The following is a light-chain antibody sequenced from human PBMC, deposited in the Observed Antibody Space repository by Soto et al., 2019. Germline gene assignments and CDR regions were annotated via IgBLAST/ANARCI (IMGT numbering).Light chain of an antibody. V-gene: IGKV3-15*01. J-gene: IGKJ4*01. Sequence: EKVMTQSPATLSVSPGERATLSCRASQNVKTRLAWYQQKPGQAPRLLIYDAFTRATGIPARFSGSASGTEFTLTISSLRSADFEVYYCQQYDEWPLTFGGGTKVEL. CDR3: QQYDEWPLT. CDR1: QNVKTR. CDR2: DAF.